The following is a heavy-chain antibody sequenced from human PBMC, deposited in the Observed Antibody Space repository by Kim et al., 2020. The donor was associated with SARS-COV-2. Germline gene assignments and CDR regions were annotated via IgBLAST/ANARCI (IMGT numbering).Heavy chain of an antibody. V-gene: IGHV3-11*01. CDR1: GFTFSDYY. J-gene: IGHJ3*02. Sequence: GGSLRLSCAASGFTFSDYYMSWIRQAPGKGLEWVSYISSSGSTIYYADSVKGRFTISRDNAKNSLYLQMNSLRAEDTAVYYCARGLLWFGESYDAFDIWGQGTMVTVSS. CDR3: ARGLLWFGESYDAFDI. CDR2: ISSSGSTI. D-gene: IGHD3-10*01.